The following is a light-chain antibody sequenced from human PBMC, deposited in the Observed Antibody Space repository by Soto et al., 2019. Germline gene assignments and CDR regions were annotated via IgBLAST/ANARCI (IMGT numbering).Light chain of an antibody. CDR1: QGIYNF. J-gene: IGKJ4*01. Sequence: DIQMTQSPSSLSASVGDRVTITCRASQGIYNFLAWYQQKSGKVPKLLIYAASTLQSGVPSRFSGSGSGTDFSLTISSLQPEDVATYYCQNYKSVPLTFGGGTK. CDR3: QNYKSVPLT. CDR2: AAS. V-gene: IGKV1-27*01.